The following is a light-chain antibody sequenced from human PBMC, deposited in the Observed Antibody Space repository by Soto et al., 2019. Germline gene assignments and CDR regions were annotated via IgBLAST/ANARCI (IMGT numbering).Light chain of an antibody. Sequence: DIQMTQSPSTLSASVGDRFTITCRASQSISSWLAWYQQKPGKAPKLLIYDASSLESGVPSRFRGSGSGTEFTLTISSLQPDDFATYYCKQYNSYSWTFGQGTKVDIK. V-gene: IGKV1-5*01. J-gene: IGKJ1*01. CDR3: KQYNSYSWT. CDR2: DAS. CDR1: QSISSW.